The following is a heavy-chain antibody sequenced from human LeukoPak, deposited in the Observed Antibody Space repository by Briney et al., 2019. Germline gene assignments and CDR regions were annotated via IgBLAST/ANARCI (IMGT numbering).Heavy chain of an antibody. CDR2: IYASGGT. J-gene: IGHJ4*02. CDR3: ASRPSHYSSSSGYFDY. CDR1: GGSISNYY. D-gene: IGHD6-6*01. Sequence: PSETLSLTCTVSGGSISNYYWTWIRQPPGKGLEWIGYIYASGGTNYNPSLKSRVTISVDTSKNQFSLNLSSVTAADTAVYYCASRPSHYSSSSGYFDYWGQGTLVTVSS. V-gene: IGHV4-4*09.